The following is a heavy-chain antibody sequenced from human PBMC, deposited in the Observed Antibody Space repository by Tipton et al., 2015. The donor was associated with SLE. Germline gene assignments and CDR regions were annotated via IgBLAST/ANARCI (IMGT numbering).Heavy chain of an antibody. CDR1: GYSISSGYY. CDR2: IFYSGST. CDR3: ARGPMGILDY. Sequence: LRLSCAVSGYSISSGYYWGWIRQPPGKGLEWVRSIFYSGSTYYNLSLKSRVTISVDTSKNQFSLKLSYVTAADTAVYYCARGPMGILDYWGQGTLVTVSS. J-gene: IGHJ4*02. D-gene: IGHD7-27*01. V-gene: IGHV4-38-2*01.